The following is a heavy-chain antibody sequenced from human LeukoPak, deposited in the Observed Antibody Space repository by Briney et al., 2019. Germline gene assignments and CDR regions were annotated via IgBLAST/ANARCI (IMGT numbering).Heavy chain of an antibody. V-gene: IGHV1-2*02. CDR3: VRDRAGVGMVRGVIGWCVS. D-gene: IGHD3-10*01. CDR2: IAPNSGDT. J-gene: IGHJ5*01. CDR1: GYSFTDYY. Sequence: VASVKVSCKASGYSFTDYYIHWMRQAPGHGLEWLGWIAPNSGDTNYAQKFQGRVTMTRATSIGMAYMELTRRNSNGAPGYFCVRDRAGVGMVRGVIGWCVSWGQGTLVTVTS.